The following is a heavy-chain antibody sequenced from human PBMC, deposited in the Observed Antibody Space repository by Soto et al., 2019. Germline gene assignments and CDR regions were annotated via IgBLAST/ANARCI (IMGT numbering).Heavy chain of an antibody. CDR2: ISYDGSNK. J-gene: IGHJ2*01. V-gene: IGHV3-30-3*01. Sequence: QVQLVESGGGVVQPGRSLRLSCAASGFTFSSYAMHWVRQAPGKGLEWVAVISYDGSNKYYADSVKGRFTISRDNSKNTLYLQMNSLRAEDTAVYYCARDPRDEAPSWYFDLWGRGTLVTVSS. CDR1: GFTFSSYA. CDR3: ARDPRDEAPSWYFDL.